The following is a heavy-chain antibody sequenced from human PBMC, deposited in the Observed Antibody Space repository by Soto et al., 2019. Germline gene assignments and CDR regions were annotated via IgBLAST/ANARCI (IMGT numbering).Heavy chain of an antibody. D-gene: IGHD3-22*01. V-gene: IGHV1-3*01. Sequence: QVQLVQSGAEVKKPGASVKVSCKASGYTFTSYAMHWVRQAPGQRIEWMGWINAGNGNTKYSQKCQGRVTITRDTSASTAYMELSSLRPEDTAVYYCARSYYDSSGFPPYAEYFQHWGQGTLVTVSS. CDR3: ARSYYDSSGFPPYAEYFQH. CDR2: INAGNGNT. J-gene: IGHJ1*01. CDR1: GYTFTSYA.